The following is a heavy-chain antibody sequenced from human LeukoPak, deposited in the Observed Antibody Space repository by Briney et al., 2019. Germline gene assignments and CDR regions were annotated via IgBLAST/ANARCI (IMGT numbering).Heavy chain of an antibody. CDR2: ISSSSTTI. Sequence: GGSLRLSCAASGFTFSTYNMNWVRQAPGQGLEWVSYISSSSTTIYYADSVKGRFTISRDQSKNTLYLQMDRLRVEDTTVYYCVRDPANQYGYFDYWGQGNMVTVSS. CDR3: VRDPANQYGYFDY. J-gene: IGHJ4*02. V-gene: IGHV3-48*01. CDR1: GFTFSTYN. D-gene: IGHD3-10*01.